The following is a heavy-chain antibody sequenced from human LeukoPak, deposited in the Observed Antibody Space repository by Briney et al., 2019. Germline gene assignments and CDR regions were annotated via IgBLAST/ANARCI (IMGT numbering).Heavy chain of an antibody. J-gene: IGHJ4*02. CDR2: ISGSGGST. CDR1: GFTFSSYA. CDR3: AKDWQYPYYFDY. V-gene: IGHV3-23*01. Sequence: GGSLRLSCAASGFTFSSYAMSWVRQAPGKGLEWVSAISGSGGSTYYADSVKGRFSISRDNSKNTLYLQMNSLRAEDTAVYYCAKDWQYPYYFDYWGQGTLVTVSS. D-gene: IGHD2-2*01.